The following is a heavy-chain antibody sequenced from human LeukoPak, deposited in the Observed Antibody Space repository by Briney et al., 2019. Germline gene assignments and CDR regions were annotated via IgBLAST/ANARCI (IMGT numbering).Heavy chain of an antibody. D-gene: IGHD6-25*01. V-gene: IGHV3-43*02. CDR1: GFTIDDYA. Sequence: GGSLRLSCAASGFTIDDYAMHWVRQAPGKGLEWVSLISGDGGTTYYADSVKGRFTISRDNRKKSLYLQMNSLRTEDTALYYCAKDIGGLNYCGQGTLVTVSS. CDR3: AKDIGGLNY. J-gene: IGHJ4*02. CDR2: ISGDGGTT.